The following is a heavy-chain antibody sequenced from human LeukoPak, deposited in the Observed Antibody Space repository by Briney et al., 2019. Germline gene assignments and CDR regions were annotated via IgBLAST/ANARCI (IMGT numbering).Heavy chain of an antibody. CDR3: AKVHSNYLQLFDY. J-gene: IGHJ4*02. V-gene: IGHV3-23*01. D-gene: IGHD4-11*01. CDR1: GFTFSSYA. Sequence: GGSLRLSCAASGFTFSSYAMIWVRQAPGKGLEWVSGMSGGGGSTYYADSVKGRFTISRDNSKNTLYLQMNSLRAEDTAVYYCAKVHSNYLQLFDYWGQGTLVTVSS. CDR2: MSGGGGST.